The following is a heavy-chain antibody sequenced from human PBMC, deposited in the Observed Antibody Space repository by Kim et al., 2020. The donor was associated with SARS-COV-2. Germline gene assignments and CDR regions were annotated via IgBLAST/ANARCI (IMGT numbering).Heavy chain of an antibody. D-gene: IGHD5-12*01. CDR2: IGNKAHSYTT. V-gene: IGHV3-72*01. J-gene: IGHJ3*02. CDR1: GLSFADQY. Sequence: GGSLRLSCAASGLSFADQYMDWVRQAPGGGLEWVGRIGNKAHSYTTEYASSMKDRITISRDDPTKSLYLQMNSLKIDDTAVYYCTRGYSGGPVYAFDIWGQGTMVTVSS. CDR3: TRGYSGGPVYAFDI.